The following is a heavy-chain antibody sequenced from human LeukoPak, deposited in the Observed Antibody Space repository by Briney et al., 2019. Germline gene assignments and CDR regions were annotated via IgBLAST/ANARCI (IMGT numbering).Heavy chain of an antibody. J-gene: IGHJ5*02. CDR1: GASISSSNFY. Sequence: SETLSLTCTVSGASISSSNFYWDWIRQPPGKGLEWIGSIYYSGSTYYNPSLKSRVTISVDTSKNQFSLKLSSVTAADTAVYYCARRGHSSTWFDPWGQGTLVTVSS. CDR2: IYYSGST. CDR3: ARRGHSSTWFDP. V-gene: IGHV4-39*01. D-gene: IGHD6-19*01.